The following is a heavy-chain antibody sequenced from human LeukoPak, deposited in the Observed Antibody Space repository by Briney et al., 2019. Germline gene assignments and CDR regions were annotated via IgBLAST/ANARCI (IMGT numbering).Heavy chain of an antibody. CDR3: ARRGSYYYGSGSYDDAFGI. Sequence: ASVKVSCKASGYTFTSYDINWVRQATGQGLEWMGWMNPNSGNTGYAQKFQGRVTMTRNTSISTAYMELSSLRSEDTAVYYCARRGSYYYGSGSYDDAFGIWGQGTMVTVSS. CDR2: MNPNSGNT. V-gene: IGHV1-8*01. D-gene: IGHD3-10*01. CDR1: GYTFTSYD. J-gene: IGHJ3*02.